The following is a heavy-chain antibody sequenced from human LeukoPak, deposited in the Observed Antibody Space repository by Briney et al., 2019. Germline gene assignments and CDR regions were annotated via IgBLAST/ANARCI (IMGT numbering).Heavy chain of an antibody. CDR3: SKEGYSSSDDY. CDR1: GFTFSSYS. J-gene: IGHJ4*02. D-gene: IGHD6-6*01. CDR2: ISSSSSYI. Sequence: GGSLRLSCAASGFTFSSYSMNWVRQAPGKGLEWVSSISSSSSYIYYADSVKGRFTISRDNAKNSLCLQMSSLRAEDTAVYYCSKEGYSSSDDYWGQGTLVTVSS. V-gene: IGHV3-21*01.